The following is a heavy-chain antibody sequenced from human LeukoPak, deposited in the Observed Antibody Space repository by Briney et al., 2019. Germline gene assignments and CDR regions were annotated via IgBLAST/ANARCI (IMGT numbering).Heavy chain of an antibody. CDR3: ARERASFGSNSDWYFDL. J-gene: IGHJ2*01. CDR2: INPSGGST. Sequence: ASVKVSFKASGYTFTSYYMHWVRQAPGQGLEWMGIINPSGGSTSYAQKFQGRVTITRDTSTTTVYMELSSLRSEDTAVYYCARERASFGSNSDWYFDLWGRGTLVTASS. V-gene: IGHV1-46*01. D-gene: IGHD4-23*01. CDR1: GYTFTSYY.